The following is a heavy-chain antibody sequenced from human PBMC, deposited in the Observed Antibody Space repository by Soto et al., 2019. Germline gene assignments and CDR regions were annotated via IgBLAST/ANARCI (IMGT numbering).Heavy chain of an antibody. CDR3: ARDVRSSRWWYHVDY. CDR2: IWYDGSNK. J-gene: IGHJ4*02. Sequence: GGSLRLSCAASGFTFSSYGMHWVRQAPGKGLEWVAVIWYDGSNKYYADSVKGRFTISRDNSKNTLYLQMNSLRAEDTAVYYCARDVRSSRWWYHVDYWGQGTLVTVSS. CDR1: GFTFSSYG. V-gene: IGHV3-33*01. D-gene: IGHD2-15*01.